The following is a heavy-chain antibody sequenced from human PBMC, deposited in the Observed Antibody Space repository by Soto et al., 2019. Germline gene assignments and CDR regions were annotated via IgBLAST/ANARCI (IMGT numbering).Heavy chain of an antibody. CDR3: ARDGITTGAYYYYYIDV. V-gene: IGHV3-33*01. Sequence: QVQLVESGGGVVQPGRSLRLSCAASGFTFSSYGMHWVRQAPGKGLEWVAVIWYDGSNKYYADSVKGRFTISRDNSKNTLYLQMNSLRAEDTAVYYCARDGITTGAYYYYYIDVWGKGTTVTVSS. CDR2: IWYDGSNK. CDR1: GFTFSSYG. D-gene: IGHD3-3*01. J-gene: IGHJ6*03.